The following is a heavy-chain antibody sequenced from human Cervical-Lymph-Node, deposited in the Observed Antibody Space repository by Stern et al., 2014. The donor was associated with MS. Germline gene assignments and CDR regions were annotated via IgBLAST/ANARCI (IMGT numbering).Heavy chain of an antibody. Sequence: DQLVESGAEVKKPGSSVKVSCRPSGGSFINYAISWARQAPGQGLEWKGGINPIFGAPDYAQRFQARLTITADESTSTAYMELGSLTSDDTAIYYCAQGAGSYWYVGLWGRGTPITVSS. J-gene: IGHJ2*01. CDR3: AQGAGSYWYVGL. D-gene: IGHD6-19*01. CDR2: INPIFGAP. V-gene: IGHV1-69*01. CDR1: GGSFINYA.